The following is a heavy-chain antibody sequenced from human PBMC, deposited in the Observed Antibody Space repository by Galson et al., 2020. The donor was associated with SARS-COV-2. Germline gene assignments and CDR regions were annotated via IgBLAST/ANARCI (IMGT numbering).Heavy chain of an antibody. CDR1: GGSISSGRYY. J-gene: IGHJ4*02. CDR3: ASSYYASFALPPFY. Sequence: SETLSLTCTVSGGSISSGRYYWSWIRQHPGKGLEGISNISYSGTTYYNPTLKSRVTLSVDTSKNQFSLKMSSVTAADTSVYYCASSYYASFALPPFYCRQGTLFTVPS. D-gene: IGHD3-22*01. V-gene: IGHV4-31*03. CDR2: ISYSGTT.